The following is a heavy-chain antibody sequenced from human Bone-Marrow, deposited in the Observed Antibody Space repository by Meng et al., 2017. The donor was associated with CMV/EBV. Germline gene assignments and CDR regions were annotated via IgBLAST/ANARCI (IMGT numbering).Heavy chain of an antibody. Sequence: GGSLRLSCAASGFTFSSYAMSWVRQAPGKGLEWVSVIYSGGSSTYYADSVKGRFTISRDNSKNTLYLKMNSLRAEDTAVYYCAKDMGWYRFDSWGQGTLVTVSS. CDR2: IYSGGSST. V-gene: IGHV3-23*03. CDR3: AKDMGWYRFDS. J-gene: IGHJ4*02. CDR1: GFTFSSYA. D-gene: IGHD6-19*01.